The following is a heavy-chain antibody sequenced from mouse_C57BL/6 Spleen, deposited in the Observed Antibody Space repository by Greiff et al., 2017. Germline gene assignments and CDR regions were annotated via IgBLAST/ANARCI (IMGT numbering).Heavy chain of an antibody. D-gene: IGHD1-1*01. CDR2: FHPNSGST. J-gene: IGHJ4*01. CDR3: ARFGSSYGIYYARDY. Sequence: QVQLQQPGAELVKPGASVKLSCKASGYTFTSYWMHWVKQRPGQGLEGIGMFHPNSGSTNYNEKFKSKATLTVDKSSSTAYMQLSSLTSEDSAVYYCARFGSSYGIYYARDYWGQGTSVTVSS. CDR1: GYTFTSYW. V-gene: IGHV1-64*01.